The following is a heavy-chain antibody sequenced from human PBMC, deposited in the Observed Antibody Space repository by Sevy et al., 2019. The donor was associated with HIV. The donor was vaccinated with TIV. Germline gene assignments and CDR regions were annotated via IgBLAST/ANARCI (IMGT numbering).Heavy chain of an antibody. CDR2: INAGNGNT. D-gene: IGHD3-10*01. Sequence: ASVKVSCKTSGYTFTTYAIHWVRQAPGQRLEWMGWINAGNGNTKYSQNFQGRVTITRDTSASTAYMELSSLRVEDTAVYYFARDYSGSVSYYISNWFDPWGQGTLVTVSS. J-gene: IGHJ5*02. V-gene: IGHV1-3*01. CDR3: ARDYSGSVSYYISNWFDP. CDR1: GYTFTTYA.